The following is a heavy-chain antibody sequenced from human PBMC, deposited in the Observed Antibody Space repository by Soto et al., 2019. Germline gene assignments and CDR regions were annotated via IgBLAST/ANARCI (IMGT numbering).Heavy chain of an antibody. D-gene: IGHD6-19*01. Sequence: EVQLLESGGGLVQPGGSLRLSCAASGFTFTSFAMSWVRQAPGKGLEWVSGITGSGGLTYYGDSVKGRFTISRDNFKNTLYLQMNTLRAEDTAVYYCAKGELTVAYTNFDFWGQGTLVTVSS. V-gene: IGHV3-23*01. CDR3: AKGELTVAYTNFDF. CDR1: GFTFTSFA. J-gene: IGHJ4*02. CDR2: ITGSGGLT.